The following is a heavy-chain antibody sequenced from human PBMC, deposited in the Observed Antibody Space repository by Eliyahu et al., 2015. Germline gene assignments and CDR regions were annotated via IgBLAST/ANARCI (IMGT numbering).Heavy chain of an antibody. CDR1: GGSFSGYY. Sequence: QVQLQQWGAGLLKPSETLSLTCAVYGGSFSGYYWSWIRQPPGKGLEWIGEINHSGSTNYNPSLKSRVTISVDTSKNQFSLKLSSVTAADTAVYYCARGMGYDSSGYSFDYWGQGTLVTVSS. V-gene: IGHV4-34*01. J-gene: IGHJ4*02. CDR2: INHSGST. CDR3: ARGMGYDSSGYSFDY. D-gene: IGHD3-22*01.